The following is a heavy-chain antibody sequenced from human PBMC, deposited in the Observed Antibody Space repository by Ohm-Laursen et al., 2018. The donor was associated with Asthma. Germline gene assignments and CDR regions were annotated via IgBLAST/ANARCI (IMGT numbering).Heavy chain of an antibody. CDR2: ISTARTFM. V-gene: IGHV3-21*01. J-gene: IGHJ1*01. D-gene: IGHD1-26*01. CDR3: ARIGREWEQPAREYSLDH. CDR1: GYTFSRYS. Sequence: GSLRLSCTASGYTFSRYSIHWVRQVPGKGLEWVASISTARTFMYYADSVRGRLTTSRDNAKNSVYLQINSLRAEDTALYYCARIGREWEQPAREYSLDHWGEGTLVTVSS.